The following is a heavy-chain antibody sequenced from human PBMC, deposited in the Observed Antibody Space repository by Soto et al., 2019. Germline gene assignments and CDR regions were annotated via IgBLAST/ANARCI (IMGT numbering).Heavy chain of an antibody. Sequence: QVQLVQSGAEMRKPGASVKVSCKASGYTFTSYTITWVRQAPGQGREWMGWIRCHNGNTDYAQNLQGRVTMTRDTSTSTVYIELRSLRSADTAVYYCARGYYDSTGFYYRYWGQGTLVAVSS. D-gene: IGHD3-22*01. J-gene: IGHJ4*02. CDR2: IRCHNGNT. CDR1: GYTFTSYT. CDR3: ARGYYDSTGFYYRY. V-gene: IGHV1-18*01.